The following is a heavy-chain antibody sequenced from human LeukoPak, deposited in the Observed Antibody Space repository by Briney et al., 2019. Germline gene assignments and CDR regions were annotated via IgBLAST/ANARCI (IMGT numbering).Heavy chain of an antibody. J-gene: IGHJ4*02. CDR2: IYYSGST. V-gene: IGHV4-59*01. CDR3: ARMGIAAAGTGFDY. CDR1: GGSISSYY. D-gene: IGHD6-13*01. Sequence: SETLSLTCTVSGGSISSYYWSWIRQPPGKGLEWIGYIYYSGSTNYNPSLKSRVTISVDTSKNQFSLKLSSVTAADAAVYYCARMGIAAAGTGFDYWGQGTLVTVSS.